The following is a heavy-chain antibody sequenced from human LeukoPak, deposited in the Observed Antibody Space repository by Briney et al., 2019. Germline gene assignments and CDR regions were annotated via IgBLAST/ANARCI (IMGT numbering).Heavy chain of an antibody. CDR3: ARDPGPYYFDY. CDR2: IIPIFGTA. V-gene: IGHV1-69*05. Sequence: EASVKVSCKASGGTFSSYAISWVRQAPGQGLEWMGGIIPIFGTADYAQKFQGRVTITTDESTSTAYMELSSLRSEDTAVYYCARDPGPYYFDYWGQGTLVTVSS. CDR1: GGTFSSYA. J-gene: IGHJ4*02.